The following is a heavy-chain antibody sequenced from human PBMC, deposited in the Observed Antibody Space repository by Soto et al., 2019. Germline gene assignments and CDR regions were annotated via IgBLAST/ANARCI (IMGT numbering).Heavy chain of an antibody. J-gene: IGHJ6*02. Sequence: QVQLVESGGGVVQPGRSLRLSCAASGFTFSSYGMHWVRQAPGEGLEWVAVISYDGSNKYYADSVKGRFTISRDNSKNTLYLQMNSLRAEDTAVYYCAKDGYCSSTSCPRGFYYYYYGMDVWGQGTTVTVSS. V-gene: IGHV3-30*18. CDR3: AKDGYCSSTSCPRGFYYYYYGMDV. CDR1: GFTFSSYG. CDR2: ISYDGSNK. D-gene: IGHD2-2*03.